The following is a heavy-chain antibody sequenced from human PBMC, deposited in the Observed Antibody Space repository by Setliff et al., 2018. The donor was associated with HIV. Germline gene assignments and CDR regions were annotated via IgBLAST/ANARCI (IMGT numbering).Heavy chain of an antibody. V-gene: IGHV1-69*16. Sequence: ASVKVSCKASGNTFSSYSITWVRQAPGQGLEWMGGTTPLLGTTNYAQKFQGRVTITTDEPTNTVYMELSGLRSEDTAVYYCAREITDETTHYDGMDVWGQGTTVTVSS. CDR1: GNTFSSYS. J-gene: IGHJ6*02. CDR3: AREITDETTHYDGMDV. CDR2: TTPLLGTT. D-gene: IGHD1-1*01.